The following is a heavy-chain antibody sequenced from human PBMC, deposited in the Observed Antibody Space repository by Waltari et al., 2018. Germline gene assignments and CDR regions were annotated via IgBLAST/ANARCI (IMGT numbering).Heavy chain of an antibody. CDR1: GGSIRRSNW. Sequence: QVQLPESGPGLVKPSGTLSLPCAGSGGSIRRSNWWRWVRQRPGKGLEWIGEIYHSGSTNYNPSLKSRVTISVDKSKNQFSLKLSSVTAADTAVYYCARNLIAVAGKGAVCYYGMDVWGQGTTVTVSS. CDR3: ARNLIAVAGKGAVCYYGMDV. D-gene: IGHD6-19*01. V-gene: IGHV4-4*02. CDR2: IYHSGST. J-gene: IGHJ6*02.